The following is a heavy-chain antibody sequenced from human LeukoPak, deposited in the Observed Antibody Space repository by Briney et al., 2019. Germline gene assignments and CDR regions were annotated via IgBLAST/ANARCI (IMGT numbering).Heavy chain of an antibody. V-gene: IGHV3-30*18. D-gene: IGHD3-10*01. CDR2: ISYDGGKR. CDR3: AKSNGYGLVDI. CDR1: GFNFMTYG. Sequence: GRSLRLSCAASGFNFMTYGMRWVRQAPGKGLEWVAFISYDGGKRFFGESVKGRFTIARDNSENTVSLQMNTLKTEDTAVYYCAKSNGYGLVDIWGQGTMVTVSS. J-gene: IGHJ3*02.